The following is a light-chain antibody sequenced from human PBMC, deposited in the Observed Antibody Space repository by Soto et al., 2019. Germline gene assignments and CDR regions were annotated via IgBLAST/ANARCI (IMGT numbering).Light chain of an antibody. CDR1: QSVSSNF. Sequence: EIVLTQSPGTLSLSPGERTTLSCRASQSVSSNFLAWYQHKPGQAPRLLIYGASSRATGIPDRFSGSGSGTDFTLTISRLETEDFAVYYCQQYGSSAFTFGGGTKVEIK. CDR3: QQYGSSAFT. CDR2: GAS. J-gene: IGKJ4*01. V-gene: IGKV3-20*01.